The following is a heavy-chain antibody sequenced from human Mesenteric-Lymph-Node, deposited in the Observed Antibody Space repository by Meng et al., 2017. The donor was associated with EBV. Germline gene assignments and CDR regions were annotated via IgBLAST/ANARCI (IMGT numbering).Heavy chain of an antibody. CDR3: ARFSTSLPFDP. J-gene: IGHJ5*02. V-gene: IGHV1-3*01. CDR2: INAGNGNT. D-gene: IGHD2-2*01. Sequence: QVQLVQTGAEAKRPGASVKGSCKGSGYTFTSYPMHWGRQAPGQRLEWMGWINAGNGNTNYAQKLQGRVTMTTDTSTSTAYMELRSLRSDDTAVYYCARFSTSLPFDPWGQGTLVTVSS. CDR1: GYTFTSYP.